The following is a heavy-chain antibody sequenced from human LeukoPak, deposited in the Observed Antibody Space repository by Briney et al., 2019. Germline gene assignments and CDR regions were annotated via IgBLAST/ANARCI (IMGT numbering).Heavy chain of an antibody. CDR1: GGSISSGGYH. CDR2: IYYSGST. CDR3: ARGLSSSWYSY. V-gene: IGHV4-31*03. Sequence: SETLSLTCTVSGGSISSGGYHWSWIRQHPGKGLEWIGYIYYSGSTYYNPSLKSRVTISVDTSKNQFSLKLSSVTAADTAVYYCARGLSSSWYSYWGQGTLVTVSS. D-gene: IGHD6-13*01. J-gene: IGHJ4*02.